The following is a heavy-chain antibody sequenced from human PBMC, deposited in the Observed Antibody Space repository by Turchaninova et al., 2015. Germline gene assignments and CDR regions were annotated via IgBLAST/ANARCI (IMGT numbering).Heavy chain of an antibody. CDR3: AKFSSSSSDFDY. CDR2: ISYDGSKK. Sequence: VQLVESGGGVVQPGRSLRLSCAASGFTFSSYGMHWVRQAPGKGLEWVAVISYDGSKKYYADSVKGRFTISRDNSKNTLYLQMNSLRAEDTAVYYCAKFSSSSSDFDYWGQGTLVTVSS. D-gene: IGHD6-6*01. V-gene: IGHV3-30*18. CDR1: GFTFSSYG. J-gene: IGHJ4*02.